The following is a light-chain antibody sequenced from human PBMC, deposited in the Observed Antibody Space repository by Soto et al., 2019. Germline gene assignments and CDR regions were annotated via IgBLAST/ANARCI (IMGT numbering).Light chain of an antibody. CDR2: DVS. Sequence: QSALTQPASVSASPGRSITISCTGTSSDVGGYNYVSWYQQHPGKAPKLMIYDVSNRPSGVSNRFSGSKSGNTASLTISGLQAEDEADYYCSSYTSSSTRVFGTGTKVTVL. V-gene: IGLV2-14*01. CDR1: SSDVGGYNY. J-gene: IGLJ1*01. CDR3: SSYTSSSTRV.